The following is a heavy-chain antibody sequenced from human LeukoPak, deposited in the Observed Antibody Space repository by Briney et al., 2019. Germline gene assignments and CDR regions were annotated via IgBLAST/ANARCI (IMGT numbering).Heavy chain of an antibody. V-gene: IGHV3-66*01. CDR3: ARDSPYYYGSGRGMDV. CDR1: GFTVSSNY. J-gene: IGHJ6*02. D-gene: IGHD3-10*01. CDR2: IYCGGST. Sequence: GGSLRLSCAASGFTVSSNYMSCVRQAPGKGLEWVSVIYCGGSTYYADSVKGRFTISRDNSKNTLYLQMNSLRAEDTAVYYCARDSPYYYGSGRGMDVWGQGTTVTVSS.